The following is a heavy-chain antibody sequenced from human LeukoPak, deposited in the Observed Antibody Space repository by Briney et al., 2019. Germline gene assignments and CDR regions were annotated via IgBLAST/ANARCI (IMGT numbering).Heavy chain of an antibody. Sequence: GGSLRLSCAASGFTFSDYSMNWVRQAPGKGLEWVSSISSSSSYIYYADSVKGRFTISRDNAKNSLYLQMNSLRAEDTAVYYCARDVVFYYYDSSGYFGAFDIWGQGTMVTVSS. CDR1: GFTFSDYS. J-gene: IGHJ3*02. V-gene: IGHV3-21*01. CDR3: ARDVVFYYYDSSGYFGAFDI. D-gene: IGHD3-22*01. CDR2: ISSSSSYI.